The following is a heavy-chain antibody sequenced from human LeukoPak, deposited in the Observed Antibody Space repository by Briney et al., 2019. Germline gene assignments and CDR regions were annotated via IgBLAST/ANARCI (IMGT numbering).Heavy chain of an antibody. J-gene: IGHJ4*02. Sequence: ASVKVSCKASGYTFTGYYMHWVRQAPGQGLEWMGWISPNSGGTNYAQKFQGRVTMTRDTSISTAYMELSRLRSDDTAVYYCARAARTGTWRSPLFDYWGQGTLVTVSS. CDR1: GYTFTGYY. CDR2: ISPNSGGT. CDR3: ARAARTGTWRSPLFDY. V-gene: IGHV1-2*02. D-gene: IGHD1-7*01.